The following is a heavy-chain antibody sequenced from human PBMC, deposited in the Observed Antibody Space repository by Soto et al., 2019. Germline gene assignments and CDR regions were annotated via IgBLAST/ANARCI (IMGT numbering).Heavy chain of an antibody. CDR2: IIPIFGTA. CDR3: ASRPRWVGATTGVWDY. Sequence: QVQLVQSGAEVKKPGSSVKVSCKASGGTFSSYAISWVRQAPGQGLEWMGGIIPIFGTANNAQKFQGRVTITADESTSTAYMELSSLRSEDTAVYYCASRPRWVGATTGVWDYWGQGTLVTVSS. CDR1: GGTFSSYA. J-gene: IGHJ4*02. V-gene: IGHV1-69*01. D-gene: IGHD1-26*01.